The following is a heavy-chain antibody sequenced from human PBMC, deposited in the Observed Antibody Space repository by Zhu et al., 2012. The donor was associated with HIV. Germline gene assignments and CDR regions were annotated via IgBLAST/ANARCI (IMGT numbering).Heavy chain of an antibody. D-gene: IGHD3-9*01. CDR1: GYSISSGYY. CDR2: IYHSEST. Sequence: QVQLQESGPGLVKPSETLSLTCTVSGYSISSGYYWGWIRQPPGKGLEWIGSIYHSESTYYNPSLKSRVTISVDTSKNQFSLKLSSVTAADTAVYYCARGLRYFDWLSPYYFDYWGQGTLVTVSS. CDR3: ARGLRYFDWLSPYYFDY. J-gene: IGHJ4*02. V-gene: IGHV4-38-2*02.